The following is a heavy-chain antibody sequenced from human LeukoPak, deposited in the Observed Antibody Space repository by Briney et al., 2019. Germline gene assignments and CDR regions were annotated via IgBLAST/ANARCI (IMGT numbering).Heavy chain of an antibody. CDR2: INHSGST. V-gene: IGHV4-34*01. Sequence: SETLSLTCAVYGGSFSGYYWSWIRQPPGKGLEWIGEINHSGSTNYNPSLKSRVTISVDTSKNQFSLKLSSVTAADTAVYYCASLSWSGYYSIFGMDVWGQGTTVTVSS. CDR1: GGSFSGYY. CDR3: ASLSWSGYYSIFGMDV. D-gene: IGHD3-3*01. J-gene: IGHJ6*02.